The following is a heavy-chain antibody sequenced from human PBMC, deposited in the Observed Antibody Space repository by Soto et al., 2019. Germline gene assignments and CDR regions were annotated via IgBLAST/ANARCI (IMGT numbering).Heavy chain of an antibody. CDR1: GGTFTYYG. Sequence: QVQLVQSGAEVKRPGSSVKLSCKASGGTFTYYGISWVRQAPGQGLEWMGGIIPIIGPATYAQKFQGRVTITADQSTSTAYTEVSSLGSEDTALSYCARDLGTTIAGPPRRETYGWLDPWGQGTLVTASS. V-gene: IGHV1-69*01. CDR3: ARDLGTTIAGPPRRETYGWLDP. D-gene: IGHD3-22*01. J-gene: IGHJ5*02. CDR2: IIPIIGPA.